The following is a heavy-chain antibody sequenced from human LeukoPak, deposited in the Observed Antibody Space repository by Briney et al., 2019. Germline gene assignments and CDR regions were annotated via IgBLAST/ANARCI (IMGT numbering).Heavy chain of an antibody. CDR2: ISSNSSYI. J-gene: IGHJ4*02. V-gene: IGHV3-21*01. CDR3: AKEGWGYCSSTSCHAAGVSGGELDY. CDR1: GFTFSSYS. Sequence: PGGSLRLSCAASGFTFSSYSMNWVRQAPGKGLEWVSSISSNSSYIYYADSVKGRFTISRDNAKNSLYLQMNSLRAEDTAVYYCAKEGWGYCSSTSCHAAGVSGGELDYWGQGTLVTVSS. D-gene: IGHD2-2*01.